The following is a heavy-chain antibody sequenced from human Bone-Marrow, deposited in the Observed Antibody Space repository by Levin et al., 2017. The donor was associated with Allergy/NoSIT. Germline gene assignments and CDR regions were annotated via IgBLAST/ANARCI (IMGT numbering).Heavy chain of an antibody. V-gene: IGHV3-72*01. CDR3: AREIPLFFGYGMDV. D-gene: IGHD3-10*01. J-gene: IGHJ6*02. CDR1: GFTFSDHY. Sequence: GGSLRLSCAASGFTFSDHYMDWVRQAPGKGLEWVGRTRNKANSYTTEYAASVKGRFTISRDDSKNSLYLQMNSLKTEDTAVYYCAREIPLFFGYGMDVWGQGTTVTVSS. CDR2: TRNKANSYTT.